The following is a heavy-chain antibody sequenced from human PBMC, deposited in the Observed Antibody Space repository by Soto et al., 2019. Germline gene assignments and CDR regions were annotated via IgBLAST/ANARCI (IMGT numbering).Heavy chain of an antibody. CDR3: GRESSSWNYSGWFDP. CDR2: FYYSGSP. J-gene: IGHJ5*02. CDR1: GGSISSYY. D-gene: IGHD1-7*01. V-gene: IGHV4-59*01. Sequence: PSETLSLTCPVSGGSISSYYWSWIRQPPGKGLEWIGYFYYSGSPNYNHSLKSRVTISVDTPKNQFSLNLSSVTAADTAVYYCGRESSSWNYSGWFDPWGQVTLVTVSS.